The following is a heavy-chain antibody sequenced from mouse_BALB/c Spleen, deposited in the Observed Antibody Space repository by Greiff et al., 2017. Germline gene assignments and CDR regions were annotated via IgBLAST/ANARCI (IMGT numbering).Heavy chain of an antibody. Sequence: DVKLVESGGGLVQPGGSRKLSCAASGFTFSSFGMHWVRQAPEKGLEWVAYISSGSSTIYYADTVKGRFTISRDNPKNTLFLQMTSLRSEDTAMYYCARFVGAYWGQETLVTVSA. J-gene: IGHJ3*01. CDR3: ARFVGAY. CDR1: GFTFSSFG. CDR2: ISSGSSTI. V-gene: IGHV5-17*02.